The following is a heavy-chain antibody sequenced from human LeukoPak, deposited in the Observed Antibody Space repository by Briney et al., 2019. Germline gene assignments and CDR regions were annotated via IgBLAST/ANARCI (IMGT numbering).Heavy chain of an antibody. CDR1: GGSISSYY. J-gene: IGHJ4*02. CDR3: ARGGQLTESGNPPRPYSIDY. CDR2: IYYSGST. V-gene: IGHV4-59*12. Sequence: PSETLSLTCTVSGGSISSYYWSWIRQPPGKGLEWIGYIYYSGSTNYNPSLKSRVTISVDTSKNQFSLKLSSVTAADTAVYYCARGGQLTESGNPPRPYSIDYWGQGTLVTVSS. D-gene: IGHD4-23*01.